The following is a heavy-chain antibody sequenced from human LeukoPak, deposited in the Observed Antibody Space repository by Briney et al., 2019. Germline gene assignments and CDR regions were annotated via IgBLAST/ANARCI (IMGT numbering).Heavy chain of an antibody. CDR1: GGSISSSSNY. CDR2: IYYSGSA. Sequence: SETLSLTCTVSGGSISSSSNYWGWIRQPPGKGLEWIGIIYYSGSAFYNPSLKSRVTISVDTSKNQISLKLSSVTAADTAAYYCARSGYCSSTTCYHFDYWGQGTPATVSS. D-gene: IGHD2-2*01. V-gene: IGHV4-39*01. J-gene: IGHJ4*02. CDR3: ARSGYCSSTTCYHFDY.